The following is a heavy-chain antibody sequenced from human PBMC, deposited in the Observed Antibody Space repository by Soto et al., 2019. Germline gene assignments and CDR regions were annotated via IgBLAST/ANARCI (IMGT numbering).Heavy chain of an antibody. CDR3: AKGASTTVFAFNDY. D-gene: IGHD4-17*01. CDR2: ISWNSGNI. J-gene: IGHJ4*02. Sequence: EVQLVESGGGLVQPGRSLRLSCAASGFIFDEYAMHWVRQAPGKGLEWVSSISWNSGNIGYADSVKGRFTISRDNAKNCLYLQMNSVRGEDTALYYCAKGASTTVFAFNDYWGQGTLVTVSS. V-gene: IGHV3-9*01. CDR1: GFIFDEYA.